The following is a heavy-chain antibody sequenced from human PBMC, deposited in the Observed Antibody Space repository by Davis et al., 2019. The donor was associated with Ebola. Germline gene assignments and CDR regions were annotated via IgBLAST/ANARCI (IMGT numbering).Heavy chain of an antibody. J-gene: IGHJ5*02. Sequence: ASVKVSCKASEGAFSNSALSWVRQAPGHGLEWMGLINPTVSGTSYAQRFQDRIIMTRDTSTSTVYMELSSLRSEDTAVYYCARDNAGFPTAFNPWGQGTLVTVSS. D-gene: IGHD3-10*01. V-gene: IGHV1-46*03. CDR1: EGAFSNSA. CDR3: ARDNAGFPTAFNP. CDR2: INPTVSGT.